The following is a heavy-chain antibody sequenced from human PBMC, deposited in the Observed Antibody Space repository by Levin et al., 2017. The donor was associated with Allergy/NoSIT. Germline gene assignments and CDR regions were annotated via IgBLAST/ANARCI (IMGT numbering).Heavy chain of an antibody. Sequence: GGSLRLSCAASGFTFDDYAMHWVRQAPGKGLEWVSGISWNSGSIGYADSVKGRFTISRDNAKNSLYLQMNSLRAEDTALYYCAKDRSTGYFVLLDYWGQGTLVTVSS. D-gene: IGHD3-9*01. CDR2: ISWNSGSI. V-gene: IGHV3-9*01. J-gene: IGHJ4*02. CDR1: GFTFDDYA. CDR3: AKDRSTGYFVLLDY.